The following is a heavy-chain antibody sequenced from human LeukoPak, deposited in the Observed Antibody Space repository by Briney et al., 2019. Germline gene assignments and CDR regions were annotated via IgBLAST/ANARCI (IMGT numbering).Heavy chain of an antibody. CDR3: ASEHIVGAIYYYMDV. CDR1: GFTFDDYG. V-gene: IGHV3-20*04. J-gene: IGHJ6*03. CDR2: INWNGGST. D-gene: IGHD1-26*01. Sequence: GGSLRLSCAASGFTFDDYGMSWVRQAPGKGLEWVSGINWNGGSTGYADSVKGRFTISRDNAKNSLYLQMNSLRAEDTALYYCASEHIVGAIYYYMDVWGKGTTVTVSS.